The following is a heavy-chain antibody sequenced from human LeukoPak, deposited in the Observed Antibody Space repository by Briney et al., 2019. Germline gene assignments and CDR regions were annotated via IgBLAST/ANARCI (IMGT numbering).Heavy chain of an antibody. V-gene: IGHV4-61*02. J-gene: IGHJ3*02. CDR1: GGSISSGSYY. CDR2: IYTSGST. D-gene: IGHD1-26*01. Sequence: PSQTLSLTCTVSGGSISSGSYYWSWIRQPAGKGLEWIGRIYTSGSTNYNPSLKSRVTISVDTSKNQFSLKLSSVTAADTAVYYCARDRSGSYIWGQGTMVTVSS. CDR3: ARDRSGSYI.